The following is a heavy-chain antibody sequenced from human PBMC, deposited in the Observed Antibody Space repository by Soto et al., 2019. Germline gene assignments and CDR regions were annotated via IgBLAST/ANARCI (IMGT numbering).Heavy chain of an antibody. CDR2: ISYDGSNK. D-gene: IGHD6-6*01. Sequence: QVQLVESGGGVVQPGRSLRLSCAASGFTFSSYGMHWVRQAPGKGLEWVAVISYDGSNKYYADSVKGRFTISRDNSKNTLYLHMNSLRAEDTAVYYCAKDFFYSSSTKNWFDPWGQGTLVTVSS. CDR1: GFTFSSYG. CDR3: AKDFFYSSSTKNWFDP. J-gene: IGHJ5*02. V-gene: IGHV3-30*18.